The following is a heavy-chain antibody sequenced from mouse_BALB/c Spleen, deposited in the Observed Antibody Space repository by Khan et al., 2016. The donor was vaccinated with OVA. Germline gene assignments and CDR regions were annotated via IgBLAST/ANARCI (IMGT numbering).Heavy chain of an antibody. CDR2: ISSGGGYT. V-gene: IGHV5-9-3*01. J-gene: IGHJ2*01. D-gene: IGHD1-1*01. CDR1: GCTFSSYA. Sequence: EVELVESGGGLVKPGGFLKLSCAASGCTFSSYALSWVRHNPEKGLEWVATISSGGGYTYYPGSVKGRFSISIDNARNTLYLHMSSLRSEVTAMYYGARTPDYYGSNYFDYWGQGSTLTVSS. CDR3: ARTPDYYGSNYFDY.